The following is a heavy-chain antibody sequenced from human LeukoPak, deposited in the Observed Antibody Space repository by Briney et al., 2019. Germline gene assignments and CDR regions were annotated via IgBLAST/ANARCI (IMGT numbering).Heavy chain of an antibody. CDR3: ARGRRIVGYYYGGYFDY. CDR2: IYYSGST. V-gene: IGHV4-39*01. Sequence: SETLSLTCTVSGGSISSSSYYWGWIRQPPGKGLEWIGSIYYSGSTYYNPSLKSRVTISVDTSKNQFSLKLSSVTAADTAVYYCARGRRIVGYYYGGYFDYWGQGTLVTVSS. CDR1: GGSISSSSYY. J-gene: IGHJ4*02. D-gene: IGHD3-22*01.